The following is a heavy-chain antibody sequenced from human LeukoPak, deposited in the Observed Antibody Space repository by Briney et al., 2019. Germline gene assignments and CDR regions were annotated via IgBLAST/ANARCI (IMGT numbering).Heavy chain of an antibody. CDR3: AKDVGYYDSSGKGYFDY. CDR2: ISWNSGSI. D-gene: IGHD3-22*01. V-gene: IGHV3-9*01. Sequence: GGSLRLSCAASGFTFDDYAMHWVRQAPGKGLEWFSGISWNSGSIGYADSVKGRFTISRDNAKNSLYLQMNSLRAEDTALYYCAKDVGYYDSSGKGYFDYWGQGTLVTVSS. J-gene: IGHJ4*02. CDR1: GFTFDDYA.